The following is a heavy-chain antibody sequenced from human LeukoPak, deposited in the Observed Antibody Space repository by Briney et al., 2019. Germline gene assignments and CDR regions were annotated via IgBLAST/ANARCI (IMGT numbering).Heavy chain of an antibody. Sequence: PGRSLRLSCAASGFTFSSYAMHWVRQAPGKGLEWVAVISYDGSNKYYADSVKGRFTISRDNSKNTLYLQMNSLRAEDTAVYYCARDLPPSAMVRGVTPDYWGQGTLVTVSS. CDR3: ARDLPPSAMVRGVTPDY. J-gene: IGHJ4*02. D-gene: IGHD3-10*01. CDR1: GFTFSSYA. V-gene: IGHV3-30-3*01. CDR2: ISYDGSNK.